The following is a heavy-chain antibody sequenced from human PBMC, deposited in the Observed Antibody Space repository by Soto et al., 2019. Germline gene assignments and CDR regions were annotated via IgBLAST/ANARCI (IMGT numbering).Heavy chain of an antibody. J-gene: IGHJ4*02. CDR1: GGTFSSYT. D-gene: IGHD3-16*01. CDR3: ARSTHVWGSPTDS. CDR2: IIPILGIA. Sequence: QVQLVQSGAEVKKPGSSVKVSCKASGGTFSSYTISWVRQAPGQGLEWMGRIIPILGIANYAPKFPGRVTXTXDXXTGTAYMERSRLRSEDTAVYYCARSTHVWGSPTDSWGQGTLVTVSS. V-gene: IGHV1-69*02.